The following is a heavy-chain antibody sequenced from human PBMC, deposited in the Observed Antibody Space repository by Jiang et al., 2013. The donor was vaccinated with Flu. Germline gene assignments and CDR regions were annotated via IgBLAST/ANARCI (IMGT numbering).Heavy chain of an antibody. J-gene: IGHJ5*02. CDR3: ARDHRDYGDYLDPGDAGGWFDP. Sequence: GPGLVKPSETLSLTCTVSGGSISSYYWSWIRQPPGKGLEWIGYIYYSGSTNYNPSLKSRVTISVDTSKNQFSLKLSSVTAADTAVYYCARDHRDYGDYLDPGDAGGWFDPWGQGTLVTVSS. D-gene: IGHD4-17*01. V-gene: IGHV4-59*01. CDR1: GGSISSYY. CDR2: IYYSGST.